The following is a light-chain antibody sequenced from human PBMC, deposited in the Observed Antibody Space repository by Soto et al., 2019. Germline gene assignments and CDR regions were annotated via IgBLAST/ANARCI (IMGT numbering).Light chain of an antibody. V-gene: IGKV3-11*01. Sequence: EIVLTQSPATLSLSPGERATLSCRASQSVSSYLAWYQQKPGQAPRLLIYDASNWATGIPARFSGSGSGTDFTLTISSLEPEEFAVYYCQQRSNWPPLTFGGGTKVEIK. CDR1: QSVSSY. CDR2: DAS. J-gene: IGKJ4*01. CDR3: QQRSNWPPLT.